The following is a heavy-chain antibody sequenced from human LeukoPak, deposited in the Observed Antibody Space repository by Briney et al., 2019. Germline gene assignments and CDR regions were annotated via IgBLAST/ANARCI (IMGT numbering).Heavy chain of an antibody. CDR3: ARENWVFDY. J-gene: IGHJ4*02. CDR2: VYRSGTT. CDR1: GYSISSGYH. V-gene: IGHV4-38-2*02. Sequence: PSETLSLTCVVSGYSISSGYHWGWIQQPPGKGLEWIGSVYRSGTTYYDPSLKSRVTISVDTSKNQISLKVRSVTAADTAMYYCARENWVFDYWGQGILVTVSS. D-gene: IGHD7-27*01.